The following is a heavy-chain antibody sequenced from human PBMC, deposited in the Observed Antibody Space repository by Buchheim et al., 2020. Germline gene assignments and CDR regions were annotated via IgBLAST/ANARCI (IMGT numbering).Heavy chain of an antibody. CDR1: GGSISSGFYY. J-gene: IGHJ4*02. D-gene: IGHD6-19*01. CDR3: ARDGKMGERWLVQDY. Sequence: QVQLQESGPGLVKPSQTLSLTCTVSGGSISSGFYYWSWIRQPAGKGLEWIGRIYTSGNANYNPSLKSRVTISADSSTNQFSLKLNSVTAADTAVYYCARDGKMGERWLVQDYWGQGTL. V-gene: IGHV4-61*02. CDR2: IYTSGNA.